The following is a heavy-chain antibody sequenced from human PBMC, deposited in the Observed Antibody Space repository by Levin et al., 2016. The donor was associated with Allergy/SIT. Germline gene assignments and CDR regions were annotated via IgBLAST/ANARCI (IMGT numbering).Heavy chain of an antibody. CDR2: INESGST. CDR3: ARSLFDY. V-gene: IGHV4-34*01. J-gene: IGHJ4*02. Sequence: WIRHAPGKGLEWIGEINESGSTNYNPSLKSRVTISIDASKNQFSLKLTSVTAADTAVYYCARSLFDYWGQGTLVTVSS.